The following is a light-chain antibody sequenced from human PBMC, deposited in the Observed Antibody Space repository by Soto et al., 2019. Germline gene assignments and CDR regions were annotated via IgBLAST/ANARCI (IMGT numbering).Light chain of an antibody. V-gene: IGLV1-44*01. CDR1: SANIGRNI. Sequence: QSALTQPPSASGTPGQRVTIPCSGSSANIGRNIVNWYQHLPGTAPKLLIYSNNQRPSGVPDRFSGSRSGSSASLAISGLQSEDEGDYYCSSWDDSLNGFVVFGGGTKLTVL. CDR2: SNN. CDR3: SSWDDSLNGFVV. J-gene: IGLJ2*01.